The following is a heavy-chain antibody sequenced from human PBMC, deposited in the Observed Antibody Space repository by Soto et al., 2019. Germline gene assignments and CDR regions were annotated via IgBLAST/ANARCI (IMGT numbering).Heavy chain of an antibody. D-gene: IGHD6-25*01. Sequence: EVQLVESGGGLVKPGGSLTLSCAASGFTFSISTMIWVRQAPGKRLEWVSSISSGTTYFYYADSVKGRFSISRDNAKHSLFLQMNSLRVEDTAVYYCARGDGTGLHSSGRSPRFWGQGTLVTVSS. CDR3: ARGDGTGLHSSGRSPRF. CDR1: GFTFSIST. V-gene: IGHV3-21*01. CDR2: ISSGTTYF. J-gene: IGHJ4*02.